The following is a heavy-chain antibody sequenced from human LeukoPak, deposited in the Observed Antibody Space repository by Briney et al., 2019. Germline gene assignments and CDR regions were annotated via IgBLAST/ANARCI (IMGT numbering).Heavy chain of an antibody. Sequence: SVKVSCKASGFTFTSTAVQWVRQARGQRLEWIGWILVGSGNTNYAQMFQERVTLTWDVSTSTAYMVLSSLRSEDTAIYYCASDPPYTSSSAWWGQGTLVTVSS. J-gene: IGHJ4*02. CDR2: ILVGSGNT. V-gene: IGHV1-58*01. D-gene: IGHD2-2*01. CDR1: GFTFTSTA. CDR3: ASDPPYTSSSAW.